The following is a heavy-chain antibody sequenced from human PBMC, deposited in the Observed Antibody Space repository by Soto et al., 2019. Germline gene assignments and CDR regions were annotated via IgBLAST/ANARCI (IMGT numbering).Heavy chain of an antibody. CDR3: ARGISGSSQDYYYYGMDV. Sequence: SDTLSLTCPFSGFSISSYDWSWIRPPPGKGLEWIGYIYYSGSTNYNPSLKSRVTISVDTSKNQFSLKLSSVTAADTAVYYCARGISGSSQDYYYYGMDVWGQGTTVTVSS. CDR1: GFSISSYD. D-gene: IGHD3-10*01. CDR2: IYYSGST. V-gene: IGHV4-59*01. J-gene: IGHJ6*02.